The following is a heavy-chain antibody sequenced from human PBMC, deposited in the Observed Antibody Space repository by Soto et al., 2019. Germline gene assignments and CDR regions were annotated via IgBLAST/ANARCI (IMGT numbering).Heavy chain of an antibody. CDR3: ARGGTAWVGNDAFDI. Sequence: NPSETLSLTCTVSGGSISSSSYYWGWIRQPPGKGLEWIGSIYYSGSTYYNPSLKSRVTISVDTSKNQFSLKLSSVTAADTAVYYCARGGTAWVGNDAFDIWGQGTMVTVSS. CDR2: IYYSGST. CDR1: GGSISSSSYY. D-gene: IGHD3-16*01. V-gene: IGHV4-39*01. J-gene: IGHJ3*02.